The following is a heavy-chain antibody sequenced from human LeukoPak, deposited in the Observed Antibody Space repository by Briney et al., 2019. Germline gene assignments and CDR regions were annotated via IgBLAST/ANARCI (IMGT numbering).Heavy chain of an antibody. CDR2: IYYSGST. CDR1: GGSISSSSYY. D-gene: IGHD3-10*01. V-gene: IGHV4-39*07. J-gene: IGHJ4*02. CDR3: ASVITPTLYFDY. Sequence: SETLSLTCTVSGGSISSSSYYWGWIRQPPGKGLEWIGSIYYSGSTYYNPSLKSRVTISVDTSKNQFSLKLSSVTAADTAVYYCASVITPTLYFDYWGQGTLVTVSS.